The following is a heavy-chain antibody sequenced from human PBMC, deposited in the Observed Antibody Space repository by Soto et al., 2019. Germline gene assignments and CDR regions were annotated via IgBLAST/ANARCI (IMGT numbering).Heavy chain of an antibody. D-gene: IGHD6-13*01. CDR2: MNPGSGKT. CDR3: ARMASAGTLNWFDP. CDR1: GYTFINFD. J-gene: IGHJ5*02. V-gene: IGHV1-8*02. Sequence: ASVKVSCKASGYTFINFDISWVRQAAGQGLEWLGWMNPGSGKTGYASKFQGRVAMTRDASTGTSHLELSSLTSDDTAVYYCARMASAGTLNWFDPWGQGTLVTVAS.